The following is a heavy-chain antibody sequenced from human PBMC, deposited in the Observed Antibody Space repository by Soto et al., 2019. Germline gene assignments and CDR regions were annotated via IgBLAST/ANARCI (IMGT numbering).Heavy chain of an antibody. CDR3: ARDARSIAARPDWFDP. Sequence: GASVKVSCKASGYTFTSYYMHWVRQAPGQGLEWMGIINPSGGSTSYAQKFQGRVTMTRDTSTSTVYMELSSLRSEDTAVYYCARDARSIAARPDWFDPWGQGTLVTVSS. CDR2: INPSGGST. J-gene: IGHJ5*02. V-gene: IGHV1-46*01. D-gene: IGHD6-6*01. CDR1: GYTFTSYY.